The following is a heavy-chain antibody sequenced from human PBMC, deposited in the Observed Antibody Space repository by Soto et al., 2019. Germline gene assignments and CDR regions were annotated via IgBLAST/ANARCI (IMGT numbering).Heavy chain of an antibody. Sequence: ASVKVSCKASGGTFSSCAISWVRQAPGQGLEWMGGIIPIFGTANYAQKFQGRVTITADESTSTAYMELSSLRSEDTAVYYCARKGYYDSSGYYYRTYYYGMDVWGQGTTVTVSS. V-gene: IGHV1-69*13. CDR1: GGTFSSCA. CDR2: IIPIFGTA. CDR3: ARKGYYDSSGYYYRTYYYGMDV. J-gene: IGHJ6*02. D-gene: IGHD3-22*01.